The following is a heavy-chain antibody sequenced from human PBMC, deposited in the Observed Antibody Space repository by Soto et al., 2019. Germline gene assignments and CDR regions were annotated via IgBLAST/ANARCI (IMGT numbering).Heavy chain of an antibody. V-gene: IGHV4-34*01. CDR1: GGSFSGYY. D-gene: IGHD2-2*01. Sequence: SETLSLTCAVYGGSFSGYYWSWIRQPPGKGLEWIGEINHSGSTNYNPSLKSRVTISVDTSKNQFSLKLSSVTAADTAVYYCARAGRRCSSTSCYEAVVYYYGMDVWGQGTTVTVSS. CDR2: INHSGST. J-gene: IGHJ6*02. CDR3: ARAGRRCSSTSCYEAVVYYYGMDV.